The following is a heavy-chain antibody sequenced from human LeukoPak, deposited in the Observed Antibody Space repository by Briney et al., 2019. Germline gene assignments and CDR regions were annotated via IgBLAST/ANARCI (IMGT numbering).Heavy chain of an antibody. CDR2: ISYDGSNK. D-gene: IGHD6-13*01. Sequence: GGSLRLSCAASGFTFSSYAMHWVRQAPGKGLEWVAVISYDGSNKYYADSVKGRFTISRDNAKNSLYLQMNSLRAEDTALYYCAKDGAADNWFDPWGQGTLVTVSS. CDR1: GFTFSSYA. V-gene: IGHV3-30-3*01. CDR3: AKDGAADNWFDP. J-gene: IGHJ5*02.